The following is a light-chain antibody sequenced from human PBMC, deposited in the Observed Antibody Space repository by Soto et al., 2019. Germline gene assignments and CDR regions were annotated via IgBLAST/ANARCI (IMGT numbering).Light chain of an antibody. CDR2: SAS. J-gene: IGKJ1*01. CDR3: QQYNSYSTFGPAT. V-gene: IGKV1-5*03. CDR1: QIISTW. Sequence: DIQMTQSRCTLSASVVGRVTITFLASQIISTWLAWYQQKPGKAPKLLIYSASDLESGVPSRFSGSGFGTEFTLTITSLQPDDFATYYCQQYNSYSTFGPATFGQGTKVDIK.